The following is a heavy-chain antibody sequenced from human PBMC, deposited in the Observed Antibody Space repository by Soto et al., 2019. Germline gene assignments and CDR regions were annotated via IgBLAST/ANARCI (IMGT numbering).Heavy chain of an antibody. V-gene: IGHV1-3*01. J-gene: IGHJ3*02. CDR1: GYTFTSYA. CDR2: INAGNGNT. Sequence: SVKVSCKASGYTFTSYAMRWVRQAPVQRLEWMGWINAGNGNTKYSQKSQGRVTITRDTSASTAYMELSSLRSEDTAAYYCERDWVYYGSGSYYPDAFDIWGQGTMVTVSS. CDR3: ERDWVYYGSGSYYPDAFDI. D-gene: IGHD3-10*01.